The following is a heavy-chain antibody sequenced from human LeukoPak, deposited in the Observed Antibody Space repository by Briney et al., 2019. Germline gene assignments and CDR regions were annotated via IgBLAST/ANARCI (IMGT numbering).Heavy chain of an antibody. Sequence: GGSLRLSCAATGFTFSYYSLNWVRQAPGKGLEWVSSISGSSTYIYYADSVKGRFTISRDNSKNTLYLQMNSLRAEDTAVYYCARDLVLAAGTSSYWGQGTLVTVSS. J-gene: IGHJ4*02. CDR2: ISGSSTYI. V-gene: IGHV3-21*01. CDR1: GFTFSYYS. CDR3: ARDLVLAAGTSSY. D-gene: IGHD6-13*01.